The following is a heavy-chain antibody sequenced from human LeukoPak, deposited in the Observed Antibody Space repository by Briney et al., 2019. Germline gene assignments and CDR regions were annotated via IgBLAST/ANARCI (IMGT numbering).Heavy chain of an antibody. V-gene: IGHV1-2*02. J-gene: IGHJ4*02. CDR1: GYTFTGYY. D-gene: IGHD3-10*01. Sequence: GGPVKVSCKASGYTFTGYYMHWVRQAPGQGLEWMGWINPNSGGTNYAQKLQGRVTMTTDTSTSTAYMELRSLRSDDTAVYYCARDRFGSGSYGPSFDYWGQGTLVTVSS. CDR3: ARDRFGSGSYGPSFDY. CDR2: INPNSGGT.